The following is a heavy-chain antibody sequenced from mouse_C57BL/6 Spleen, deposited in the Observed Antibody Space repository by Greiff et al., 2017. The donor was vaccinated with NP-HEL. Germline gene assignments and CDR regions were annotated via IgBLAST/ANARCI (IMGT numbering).Heavy chain of an antibody. CDR2: ISSGSSTI. V-gene: IGHV5-17*01. CDR1: GFTFSDYG. J-gene: IGHJ4*01. CDR3: ARGDSSGYFYAMDY. Sequence: EVKVVESGGGLVKPGGSLKLSCAASGFTFSDYGMHWVRQAPEKGLEWVAYISSGSSTIYYAATVKGRFTISRDNAKNTLFLQMTRLRSEDTAMYYCARGDSSGYFYAMDYWGQGTSVTVSS. D-gene: IGHD3-2*02.